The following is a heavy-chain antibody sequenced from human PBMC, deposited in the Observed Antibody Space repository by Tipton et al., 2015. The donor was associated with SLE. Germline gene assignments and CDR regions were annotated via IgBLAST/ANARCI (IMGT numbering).Heavy chain of an antibody. V-gene: IGHV4-39*01. Sequence: TLSLTCTVSGGSISSSSYYWGWIRQPPGKWLEWIGSIYYSGSTYYNPSFKSRVTISVDTSKNQFSLKLSSVTATDTAVYYCATRMESGDLVSFDSWVQGTLVTVSS. J-gene: IGHJ4*02. CDR1: GGSISSSSYY. CDR2: IYYSGST. CDR3: ATRMESGDLVSFDS. D-gene: IGHD2-21*02.